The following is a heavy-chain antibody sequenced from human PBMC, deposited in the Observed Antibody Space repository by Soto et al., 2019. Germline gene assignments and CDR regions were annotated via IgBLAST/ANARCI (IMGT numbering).Heavy chain of an antibody. CDR1: GFTFATNP. V-gene: IGHV3-23*01. J-gene: IGHJ4*02. CDR3: AKSVCSGGSCYLFDY. CDR2: ISGSVGGT. Sequence: EVQLLESGGGLVQPGGSLRPSGEAPGFTFATNPLSWSAKAQGKGWEWVSAISGSVGGTNYADSVKGRFTISRDNSKNTLYLQMNSLRAEDTAVYYCAKSVCSGGSCYLFDYWGQGTLVTVSS. D-gene: IGHD2-15*01.